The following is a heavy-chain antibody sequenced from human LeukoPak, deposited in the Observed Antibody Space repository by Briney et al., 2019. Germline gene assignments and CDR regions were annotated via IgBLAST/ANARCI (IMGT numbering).Heavy chain of an antibody. CDR2: IKRDSSEK. Sequence: GGSLRLTCAASRFTFSNYWMNWVRQAPGKGLEWMASIKRDSSEKYYVDSVRGRFTISRENAKNSLYLQMDSLRGEDTAVYICARGVAALMDVWGKGTTVTVSS. CDR3: ARGVAALMDV. D-gene: IGHD6-6*01. CDR1: RFTFSNYW. J-gene: IGHJ6*03. V-gene: IGHV3-7*04.